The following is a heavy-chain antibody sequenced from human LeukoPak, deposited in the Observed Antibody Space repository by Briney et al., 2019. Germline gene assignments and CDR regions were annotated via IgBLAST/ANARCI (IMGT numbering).Heavy chain of an antibody. CDR1: SDNIFTNA. J-gene: IGHJ4*02. CDR2: IDGPTFRT. Sequence: GESLRLSCAISSDNIFTNAKPLVRQAPGKGLEWVSTIDGPTFRTHYADSVMGRFTISRDTSENTLYLQMSSLKAEEAVVYFCSMWGGAHFDVWGQGTLVTVSS. CDR3: SMWGGAHFDV. D-gene: IGHD3-16*01. V-gene: IGHV3-23*01.